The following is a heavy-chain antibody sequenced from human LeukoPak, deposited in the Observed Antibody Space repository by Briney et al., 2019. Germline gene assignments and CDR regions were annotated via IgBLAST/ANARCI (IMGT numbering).Heavy chain of an antibody. CDR2: INTDNGNT. CDR3: AGEAELYTYRY. CDR1: GYTFTTYV. D-gene: IGHD3-10*01. V-gene: IGHV1-3*04. Sequence: GASVKVSCKASGYTFTTYVIHWVRQAPGQRLEWMGWINTDNGNTKYSQKFQDRITITRDTSASTDYMELSSLRSEDTAVYYCAGEAELYTYRYWGQGTLVTVSS. J-gene: IGHJ4*02.